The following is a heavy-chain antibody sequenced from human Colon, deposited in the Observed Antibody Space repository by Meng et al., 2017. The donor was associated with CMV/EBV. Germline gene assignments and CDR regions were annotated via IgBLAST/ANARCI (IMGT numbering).Heavy chain of an antibody. J-gene: IGHJ4*02. CDR2: FDPEDGET. V-gene: IGHV1-24*01. CDR1: GYTLTELS. CDR3: WAWDCSSTSCYLSSLDY. D-gene: IGHD2-2*01. Sequence: ASVKVSCKVSGYTLTELSMHWVRQAPGKGLEWMGGFDPEDGETIYAQKFQGRVTVTEDTSTDTAYMELSSLRSEDTAVYYCWAWDCSSTSCYLSSLDYWGQGTLVTVSS.